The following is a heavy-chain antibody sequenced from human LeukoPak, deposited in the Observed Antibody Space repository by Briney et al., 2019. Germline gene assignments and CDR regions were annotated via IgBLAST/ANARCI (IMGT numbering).Heavy chain of an antibody. J-gene: IGHJ4*02. CDR1: GFTFSSYS. V-gene: IGHV3-48*04. CDR3: ARMGGGGYFDY. D-gene: IGHD3-16*01. CDR2: ISSSSSTI. Sequence: AGGSLRLSCAASGFTFSSYSMNWVRQAPGKGLEWVSYISSSSSTIYYADSVKGRFTMSRDNAKNSLYLQMDSLRVEDTAVYYCARMGGGGYFDYWGQGPLVTVSS.